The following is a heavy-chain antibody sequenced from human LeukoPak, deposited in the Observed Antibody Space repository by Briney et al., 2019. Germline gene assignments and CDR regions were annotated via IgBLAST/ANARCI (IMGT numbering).Heavy chain of an antibody. CDR3: ARQATVTTFPDAFDI. Sequence: SETLSLTCAVYGGCFSGYYWSWIRQPPGKGLEWIGEINHSGSTNYNPSLKSRVTISVDTSKNQFSLKLSSVTAADTAVYYCARQATVTTFPDAFDIWGQGTMVTVSS. J-gene: IGHJ3*02. CDR2: INHSGST. V-gene: IGHV4-34*01. CDR1: GGCFSGYY. D-gene: IGHD4-17*01.